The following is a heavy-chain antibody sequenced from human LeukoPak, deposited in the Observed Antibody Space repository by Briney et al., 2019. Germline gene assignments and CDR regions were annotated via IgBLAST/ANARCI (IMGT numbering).Heavy chain of an antibody. Sequence: ASVKDSCKASGYTLTGYYMHCVRQAPGQGLGWMGWINPNSGGTNYAQKFQGRVTMTRDTSISTAYMELSRLRSDETAVDYCARARSSYLDYWGKGTLVTVSS. J-gene: IGHJ4*02. CDR1: GYTLTGYY. V-gene: IGHV1-2*02. D-gene: IGHD2-2*01. CDR2: INPNSGGT. CDR3: ARARSSYLDY.